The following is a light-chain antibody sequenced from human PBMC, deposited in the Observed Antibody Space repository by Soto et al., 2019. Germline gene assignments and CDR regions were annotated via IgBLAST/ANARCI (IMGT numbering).Light chain of an antibody. CDR1: QSVNSG. V-gene: IGKV1-5*01. CDR2: DGS. CDR3: QQCYMGWS. J-gene: IGKJ1*01. Sequence: DIQMTQSPSTLSASVGDRVTITCRASQSVNSGLFWYQQKPGKEPMLQIYDGSSLESGVPSRFSGTGSGTEFTFSITSLQPEDIGTYYCQQCYMGWSFGQGTKVDIK.